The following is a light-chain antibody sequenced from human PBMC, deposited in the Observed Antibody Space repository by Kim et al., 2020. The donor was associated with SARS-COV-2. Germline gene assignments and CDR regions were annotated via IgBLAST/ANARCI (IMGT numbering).Light chain of an antibody. CDR3: QQYNNWPLT. CDR1: QSVSNN. V-gene: IGKV3-15*01. Sequence: SVSPGERATLSCRASQSVSNNLAWYQQRPGQAPRLLIYGASTRATGIPARFRGSGSGTEFTLTISSLQSEDFAVYYCQQYNNWPLTFGGGTKLEIK. J-gene: IGKJ4*01. CDR2: GAS.